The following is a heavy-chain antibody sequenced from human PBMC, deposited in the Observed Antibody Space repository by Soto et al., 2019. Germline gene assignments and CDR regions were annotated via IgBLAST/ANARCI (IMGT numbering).Heavy chain of an antibody. V-gene: IGHV1-69*01. CDR2: IIPIFGTA. J-gene: IGHJ6*02. D-gene: IGHD6-13*01. CDR3: ARGSSSWSSPYYYYGMDV. Sequence: QVQLVQSGAEVKKPGSSVKVSCKASGGTFSSYAISWVRQAPGHGLEWMGGIIPIFGTANYAQKFQGRVTITADEATSTAYMELSSLRSEDTAVYYCARGSSSWSSPYYYYGMDVWGQGTTVTVSS. CDR1: GGTFSSYA.